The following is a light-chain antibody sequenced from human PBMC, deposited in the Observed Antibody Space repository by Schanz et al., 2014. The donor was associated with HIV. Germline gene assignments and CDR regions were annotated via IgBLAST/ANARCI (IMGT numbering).Light chain of an antibody. CDR3: QQYGSSWT. Sequence: EIVLTQSPATLSLSLGERATLSCRASQSVSSNFLAWYQQKPNQAPRLVIYGASSRATGIPDRFSGSESGTDFTLTISSVEPEDCAVYYCQQYGSSWTFGQGTKVEIK. CDR1: QSVSSNF. V-gene: IGKV3-20*01. CDR2: GAS. J-gene: IGKJ1*01.